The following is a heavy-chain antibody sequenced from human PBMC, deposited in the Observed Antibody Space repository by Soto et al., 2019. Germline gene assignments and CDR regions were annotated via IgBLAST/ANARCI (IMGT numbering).Heavy chain of an antibody. J-gene: IGHJ6*02. V-gene: IGHV1-69*01. CDR1: GGTFNRYT. D-gene: IGHD1-1*01. Sequence: VQLVQSGAEVKKPGSSVKLSCKASGGTFNRYTISWVRQAPGQGLEWMGGIIPIFGTANYAQKFQGRVAIIADESTSAAEMGLRSLRPEDTAVYYCALWGFRDGNNSKYNYSGMDVWGQGTKVTVSS. CDR3: ALWGFRDGNNSKYNYSGMDV. CDR2: IIPIFGTA.